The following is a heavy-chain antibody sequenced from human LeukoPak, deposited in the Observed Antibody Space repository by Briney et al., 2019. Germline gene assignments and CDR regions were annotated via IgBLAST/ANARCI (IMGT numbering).Heavy chain of an antibody. D-gene: IGHD3/OR15-3a*01. CDR3: ATQTGSGLFILP. CDR1: GVSISSSNSY. J-gene: IGHJ4*02. V-gene: IGHV4-39*01. CDR2: IYYSGNT. Sequence: SETLSLTCTVSGVSISSSNSYWGWIRQPPGKGLEWIGSIYYSGNTYYNASLKSQVSISIDTSKNQFSLKLTSVTAADTAVYYCATQTGSGLFILPGGQGTLVTVSS.